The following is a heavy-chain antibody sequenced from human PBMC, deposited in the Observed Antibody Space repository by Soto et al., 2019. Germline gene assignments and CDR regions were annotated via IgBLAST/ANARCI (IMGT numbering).Heavy chain of an antibody. CDR1: GFTFSSYG. Sequence: PGGSLRLSCAASGFTFSSYGMHWVRQAPGKGLEWVAVIWYDGSNKYYADSVKGGFTISRDNSKNTLYLQMNSLRAEDTAVYYSARASYYASSGYFRYWGKGTLVSVSS. CDR2: IWYDGSNK. CDR3: ARASYYASSGYFRY. V-gene: IGHV3-33*01. D-gene: IGHD3-22*01. J-gene: IGHJ4*02.